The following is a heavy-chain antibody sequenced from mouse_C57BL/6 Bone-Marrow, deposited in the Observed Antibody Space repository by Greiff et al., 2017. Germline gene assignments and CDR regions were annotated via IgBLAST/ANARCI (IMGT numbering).Heavy chain of an antibody. Sequence: EVQLKQSGPVLVKPGASVKMSCKASGYTFTDYYMNWVKQSHGKSLEWIGVINPYNGGTSYNQKFKGKAKLTVAKSSSTAYMELNSLTSEDSAVFYCARRGWKGVDRFAYWGRGTLVTVSA. J-gene: IGHJ3*01. CDR2: INPYNGGT. D-gene: IGHD1-1*01. CDR3: ARRGWKGVDRFAY. V-gene: IGHV1-19*01. CDR1: GYTFTDYY.